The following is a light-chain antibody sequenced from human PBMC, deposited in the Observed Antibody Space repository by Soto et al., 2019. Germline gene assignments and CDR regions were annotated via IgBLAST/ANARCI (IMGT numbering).Light chain of an antibody. V-gene: IGLV2-23*01. CDR3: SSYAGSLV. CDR2: EGS. Sequence: QSALTQPASVSGSPGQSITISCPGTSSHVGSYNLVSWYQQHPGKAPKLIIYEGSKRPSGVSNRFSGSKSGNTASLTISGLQAADEADYYCSSYAGSLVFGGGTKLTVL. J-gene: IGLJ2*01. CDR1: SSHVGSYNL.